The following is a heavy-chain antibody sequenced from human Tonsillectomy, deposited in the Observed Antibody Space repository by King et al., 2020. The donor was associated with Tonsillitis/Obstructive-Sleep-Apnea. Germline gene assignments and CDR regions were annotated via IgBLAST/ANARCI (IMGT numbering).Heavy chain of an antibody. Sequence: VQLVESGGGVVRPGGSLRLSCAASGFTFDDYGMSWVRQAPGKGLEWVSGINWNGGSTGYADSVKGRFTISRDNAKNSLYLQMNSLRAEDTALYYCVRLAYCGCDCGSDYYYYYMDVWGKETTVTVSS. V-gene: IGHV3-20*04. J-gene: IGHJ6*03. CDR3: VRLAYCGCDCGSDYYYYYMDV. CDR1: GFTFDDYG. CDR2: INWNGGST. D-gene: IGHD2-21*01.